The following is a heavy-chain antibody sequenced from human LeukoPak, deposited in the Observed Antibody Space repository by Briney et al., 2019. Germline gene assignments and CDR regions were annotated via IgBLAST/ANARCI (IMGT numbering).Heavy chain of an antibody. D-gene: IGHD4-17*01. J-gene: IGHJ5*02. Sequence: SKTLSLTCTVSGGSISSYYWSWIRQPPGKGLEWIGYIYYSGSTNYNPSLKSRVTISVDTSKNQFSLKLSSVTAADTAVYYCARRSYGDYWFDPWGQGTLVTVSS. CDR3: ARRSYGDYWFDP. V-gene: IGHV4-59*08. CDR2: IYYSGST. CDR1: GGSISSYY.